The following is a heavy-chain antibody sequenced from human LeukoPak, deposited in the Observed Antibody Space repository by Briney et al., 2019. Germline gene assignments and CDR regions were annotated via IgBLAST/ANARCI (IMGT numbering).Heavy chain of an antibody. Sequence: GGSLRLSCAASGFSVSSNYMSWVRQAPGKGLEWVSSISSSSSYIYYADSVKGRFTISRDNAKNSLYLQMNSLRAEDTAVYYCASPQDYGDYGFDYWGQGTLVTVSS. CDR3: ASPQDYGDYGFDY. CDR1: GFSVSSNY. D-gene: IGHD4-17*01. V-gene: IGHV3-21*01. J-gene: IGHJ4*02. CDR2: ISSSSSYI.